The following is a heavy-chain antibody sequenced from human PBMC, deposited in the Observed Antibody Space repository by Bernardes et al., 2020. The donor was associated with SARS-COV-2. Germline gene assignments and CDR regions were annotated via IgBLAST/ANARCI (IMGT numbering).Heavy chain of an antibody. V-gene: IGHV3-23*01. D-gene: IGHD5-12*01. CDR2: ISGSGGT. CDR1: GFSFSKYA. CDR3: AKDGANSGYNYYYYAMDV. J-gene: IGHJ6*02. Sequence: GSLRLSCAASGFSFSKYAMNWVRQAPVKGLECVAAISGSGGTYYADSVKGRFTISRDNSKKTVYLQMNSLRAEDTAIYYCAKDGANSGYNYYYYAMDVWGQGTTVTVSS.